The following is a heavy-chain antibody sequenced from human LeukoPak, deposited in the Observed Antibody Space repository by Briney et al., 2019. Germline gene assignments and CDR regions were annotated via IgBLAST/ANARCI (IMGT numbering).Heavy chain of an antibody. CDR1: GGSISSYY. J-gene: IGHJ4*02. CDR3: ARVGSGSYYSGPDY. CDR2: IYYSGST. V-gene: IGHV4-59*01. D-gene: IGHD1-26*01. Sequence: SETLSLTCTVPGGSISSYYWSWIRHPPGKGLEGIGYIYYSGSTNYNPSLKSRVTISVDTSKNQFSLKLSSVTAADTAVYYCARVGSGSYYSGPDYWGQGTLVTVSS.